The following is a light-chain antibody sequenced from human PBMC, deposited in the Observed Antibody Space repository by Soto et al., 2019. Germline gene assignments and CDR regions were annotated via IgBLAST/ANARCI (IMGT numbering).Light chain of an antibody. CDR3: QQANSFPIT. CDR2: AAS. Sequence: DIQMTQSPSTLSASVGYIVTITCRASQSISSWLAWYQQKPGKAPKLLIYAASSLQSGVPSRFSGSGSGTDFTLTISSLQPEDFATYYCQQANSFPITFGQGTRLEIK. V-gene: IGKV1-12*01. CDR1: QSISSW. J-gene: IGKJ5*01.